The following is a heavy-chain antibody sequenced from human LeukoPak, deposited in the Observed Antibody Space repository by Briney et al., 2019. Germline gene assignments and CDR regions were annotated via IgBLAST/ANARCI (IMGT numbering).Heavy chain of an antibody. Sequence: PGGALRLSCAASGFTFSIYAMNWVRQGPGKGLEWVSSISGSSIYIYYADSVKGRFTISRDNAKNSLYLQMNSLRAEDTAVYYCARDPPYSDSSGYYYDYWGQGTLVTVSS. V-gene: IGHV3-21*01. J-gene: IGHJ4*02. CDR1: GFTFSIYA. D-gene: IGHD3-22*01. CDR2: ISGSSIYI. CDR3: ARDPPYSDSSGYYYDY.